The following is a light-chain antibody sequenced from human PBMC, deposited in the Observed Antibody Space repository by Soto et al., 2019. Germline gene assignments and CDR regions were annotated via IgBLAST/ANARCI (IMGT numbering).Light chain of an antibody. Sequence: QSALTQPASVSASPGQSITISCTGSSSDIGGHNYVSWYQQHPAKAPKLIIYEVTKRPSGVPDRFSGSKSGNTASLTVSGLQAEDEADYYCSSYAGNNNLVFGGGTKLTVL. V-gene: IGLV2-8*01. CDR3: SSYAGNNNLV. CDR1: SSDIGGHNY. J-gene: IGLJ3*02. CDR2: EVT.